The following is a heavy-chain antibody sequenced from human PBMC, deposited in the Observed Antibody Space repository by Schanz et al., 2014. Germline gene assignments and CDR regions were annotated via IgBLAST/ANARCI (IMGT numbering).Heavy chain of an antibody. V-gene: IGHV3-23*01. D-gene: IGHD2-21*02. Sequence: EVQLLESGGGLAQPGGSLRLACAASGFNFNTYAMSWVRQAPGKGLEWVSGLTEGGGGTYYTDAVKGRFTISRDSSKNTLYLQMNSLRAEDTAVYYCARPSDSSWYMDVWGKGTTVTVSS. CDR2: LTEGGGGT. CDR1: GFNFNTYA. CDR3: ARPSDSSWYMDV. J-gene: IGHJ6*03.